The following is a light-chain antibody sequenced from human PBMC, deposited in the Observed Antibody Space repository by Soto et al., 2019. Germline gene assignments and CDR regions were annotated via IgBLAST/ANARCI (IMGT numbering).Light chain of an antibody. CDR1: QSVSRNY. V-gene: IGKV3-20*01. CDR2: AAS. J-gene: IGKJ5*01. Sequence: EIVLTHSPGTLSLSPGERATLSCRASQSVSRNYLARFQHTPGQAPRLLIYAASSRATGVPDRFSGSGSGTDFTLTISRLEPEDFAVYYCQQYGSSPQTFGQGTRLEIK. CDR3: QQYGSSPQT.